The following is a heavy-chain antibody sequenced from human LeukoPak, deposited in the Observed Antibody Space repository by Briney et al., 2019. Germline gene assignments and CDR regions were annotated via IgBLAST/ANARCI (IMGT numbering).Heavy chain of an antibody. CDR3: GGRMYLDILGAFGI. CDR2: IYPGDSDI. Sequence: GESLKISCKGSGYSFTSYWIGWVRQMPGKGLEWMGIIYPGDSDIRYSPSFQGQVTISADKSISTAYLQWSSLKAPDNRLYLWGGRMYLDILGAFGIRGQRKKV. J-gene: IGHJ3*02. D-gene: IGHD3-9*01. V-gene: IGHV5-51*01. CDR1: GYSFTSYW.